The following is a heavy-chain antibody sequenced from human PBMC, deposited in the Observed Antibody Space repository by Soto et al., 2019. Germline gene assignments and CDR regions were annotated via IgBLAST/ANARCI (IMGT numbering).Heavy chain of an antibody. Sequence: PGGSLRLSCAASGFTFSSYAMSWVRQAPGKGLEWVSAISGSGGSTYYADSVKGRFTISRDNSKNTLYLQMNSLRAEDTAVYYCATVRQYDYSSSGLSFDHWGQGTLVTVSS. CDR2: ISGSGGST. J-gene: IGHJ4*02. V-gene: IGHV3-23*01. CDR3: ATVRQYDYSSSGLSFDH. D-gene: IGHD3-22*01. CDR1: GFTFSSYA.